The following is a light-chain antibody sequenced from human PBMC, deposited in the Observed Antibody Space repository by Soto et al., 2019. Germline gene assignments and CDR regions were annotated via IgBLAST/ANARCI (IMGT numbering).Light chain of an antibody. CDR2: EVS. CDR3: ISYTSDDVRSV. J-gene: IGLJ1*01. CDR1: NSDVGIYDF. V-gene: IGLV2-14*01. Sequence: QSPVTQPASVSGTPGQSVTISCTGSNSDVGIYDFVSWYQHHPGRAPKLIVSEVSHRPSGVSNRFSGSKSGNTASLTISGLQSEDEADYYCISYTSDDVRSVFGTGTKVTVL.